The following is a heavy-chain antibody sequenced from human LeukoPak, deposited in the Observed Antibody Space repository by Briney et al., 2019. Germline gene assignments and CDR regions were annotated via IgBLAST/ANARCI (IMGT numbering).Heavy chain of an antibody. D-gene: IGHD6-19*01. V-gene: IGHV3-7*01. Sequence: PGGSLRLSCAASGFTFSSYWMTWVRQAPGKGLEWVANIKQDGGEKHYVDSVEGRFTISRDNAKNSLYLRMHSLRAEDTAVYYCARVTSSGRNYYYYPMDVWGQGTTVTVSS. CDR2: IKQDGGEK. CDR3: ARVTSSGRNYYYYPMDV. J-gene: IGHJ6*02. CDR1: GFTFSSYW.